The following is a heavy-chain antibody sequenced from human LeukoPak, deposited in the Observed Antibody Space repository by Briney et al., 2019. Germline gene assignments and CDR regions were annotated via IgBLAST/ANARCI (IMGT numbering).Heavy chain of an antibody. CDR3: AREGPLTTEMGDYYTLDV. J-gene: IGHJ6*02. Sequence: ASVKVSCKASGYTFKDYYMNWVRQAPGQGLEWMGWINPNSGATKFAQKFQGRITLTRDTSINIASMELTRLRSDDTAIYYCAREGPLTTEMGDYYTLDVWGQGTTVIVS. CDR2: INPNSGAT. CDR1: GYTFKDYY. D-gene: IGHD4-11*01. V-gene: IGHV1-2*02.